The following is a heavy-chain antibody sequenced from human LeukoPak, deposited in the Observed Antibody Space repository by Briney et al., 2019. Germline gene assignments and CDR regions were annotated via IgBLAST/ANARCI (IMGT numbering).Heavy chain of an antibody. D-gene: IGHD2-21*01. CDR1: GITFSSYA. Sequence: PGRSLRLSCAASGITFSSYAMHWVRQAPGKGLEWVAVISYDGSNKYYADSVKGRFTISRDNSKNTLYLQMNTLRPEDTAVYYCAREMTGDAGWYFDLWGRGTLVTVSS. V-gene: IGHV3-30-3*01. J-gene: IGHJ2*01. CDR3: AREMTGDAGWYFDL. CDR2: ISYDGSNK.